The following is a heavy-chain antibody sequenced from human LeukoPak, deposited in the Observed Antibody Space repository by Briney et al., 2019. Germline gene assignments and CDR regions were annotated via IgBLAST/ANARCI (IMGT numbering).Heavy chain of an antibody. CDR2: ISYGGSNK. J-gene: IGHJ6*01. CDR3: AKDRWLGRDRYYYHGMDV. CDR1: GFTFSSYD. Sequence: GGSLTLTCAASGFTFSSYDMRWVRQAPGKGLEWVAVISYGGSNKYYADSVKRLFTISRDTTKNTLYLHMTRLTAEETAEYYSAKDRWLGRDRYYYHGMDVWGQGTRVSVSS. V-gene: IGHV3-30*18. D-gene: IGHD6-19*01.